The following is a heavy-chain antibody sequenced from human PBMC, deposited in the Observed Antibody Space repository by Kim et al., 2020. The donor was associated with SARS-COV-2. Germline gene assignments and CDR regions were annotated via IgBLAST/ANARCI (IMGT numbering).Heavy chain of an antibody. CDR3: AKDFAGLGVVVPAANHSAEYFQH. D-gene: IGHD2-2*01. J-gene: IGHJ1*01. V-gene: IGHV3-23*01. CDR2: ISGSGGST. Sequence: GGSLRLSCAASGFTFSSYAMSWVRQAPGKGLEWVSAISGSGGSTYYADSVKGRFTISRDNSKNTLYLQMNSLRAEDTAVYYCAKDFAGLGVVVPAANHSAEYFQHWGQGTLVTVSS. CDR1: GFTFSSYA.